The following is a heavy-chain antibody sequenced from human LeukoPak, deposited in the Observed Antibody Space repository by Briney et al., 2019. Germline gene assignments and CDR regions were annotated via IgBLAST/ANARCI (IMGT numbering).Heavy chain of an antibody. Sequence: ASVKVSCKVSGYTLTELSMHWVRQAPGQGLEWMGWINPNSGGTNYAQKFQGRVTMTRDTSISTAYMELSRLRSDDTAVYYCARVGSAAAGTYRYFDLWGRGTLVTVSS. D-gene: IGHD6-13*01. V-gene: IGHV1-2*02. CDR1: GYTLTELS. J-gene: IGHJ2*01. CDR3: ARVGSAAAGTYRYFDL. CDR2: INPNSGGT.